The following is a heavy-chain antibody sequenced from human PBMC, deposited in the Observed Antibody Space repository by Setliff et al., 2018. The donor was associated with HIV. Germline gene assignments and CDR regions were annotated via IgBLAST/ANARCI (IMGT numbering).Heavy chain of an antibody. CDR1: DSGTYY. D-gene: IGHD6-13*01. V-gene: IGHV4-4*07. CDR3: ARVSCSSWYSIPRYYYYSMDV. CDR2: VSSRGGT. J-gene: IGHJ6*03. Sequence: SETLSLTCTVSDSGTYYWSWIRQPAGKGLEWIGRVSSRGGTNYNPSLRSRVTTSVDTSKNQFSLRLRSVTAADTAVYYCARVSCSSWYSIPRYYYYSMDVWGNGTTVTVSS.